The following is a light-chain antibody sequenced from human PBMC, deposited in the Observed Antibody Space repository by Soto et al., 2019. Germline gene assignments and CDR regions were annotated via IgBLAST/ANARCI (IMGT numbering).Light chain of an antibody. CDR1: QSINTY. CDR2: AAS. CDR3: QQAYSFPIT. V-gene: IGKV1-39*01. J-gene: IGKJ5*01. Sequence: DIQMTQSPASLSASLGDRVTITCGASQSINTYLNWYQQKPGKAPKLLIYAASSLQSGVPSRFSGSGYGTEFNLTISSLQPDDFATYYCQQAYSFPITFGQGTRLEIK.